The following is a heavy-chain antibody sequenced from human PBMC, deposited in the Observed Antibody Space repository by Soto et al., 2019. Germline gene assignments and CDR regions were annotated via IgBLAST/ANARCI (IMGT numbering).Heavy chain of an antibody. CDR3: ASGLSIAVAGISNY. CDR1: GTTFSTYS. V-gene: IGHV1-69*13. CDR2: IIPIFGTA. Sequence: SSVKVSCKASGTTFSTYSIIWLRQPPGQGLEWMGGIIPIFGTANYAQKFQGRVTITADESTSTAYMELSSLSSEDTAVYYCASGLSIAVAGISNYWGEGTLVTVS. J-gene: IGHJ4*02. D-gene: IGHD6-19*01.